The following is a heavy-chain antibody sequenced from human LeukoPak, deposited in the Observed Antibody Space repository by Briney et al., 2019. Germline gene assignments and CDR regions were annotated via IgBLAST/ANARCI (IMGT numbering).Heavy chain of an antibody. V-gene: IGHV3-30*01. J-gene: IGHJ4*02. CDR1: GFIFRSYV. D-gene: IGHD6-19*01. CDR2: ISIDGSSK. Sequence: PGGSLRLSCEASGFIFRSYVLHWVRQAPGKGLEWVALISIDGSSKKYVDSVKGRFTISRDNSKNTVYLQMNSLRGDDTAVYYCARLGAVAQDLDFWGQGTRVTVSS. CDR3: ARLGAVAQDLDF.